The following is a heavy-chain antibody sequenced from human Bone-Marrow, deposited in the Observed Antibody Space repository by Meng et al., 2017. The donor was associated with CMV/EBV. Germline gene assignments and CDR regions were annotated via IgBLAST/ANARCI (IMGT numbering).Heavy chain of an antibody. Sequence: SVKVSCKASGGTFSSYAISWVRQAPGQGLEWMGGIIPILGIANYAQKFLGRVTITAAKSMNTVYMELSSLTSEDTAVYYCARDGVSTGSDYGTYRYYGMDVWGQGTTVTVSS. CDR1: GGTFSSYA. J-gene: IGHJ6*02. V-gene: IGHV1-69*10. D-gene: IGHD1-26*01. CDR2: IIPILGIA. CDR3: ARDGVSTGSDYGTYRYYGMDV.